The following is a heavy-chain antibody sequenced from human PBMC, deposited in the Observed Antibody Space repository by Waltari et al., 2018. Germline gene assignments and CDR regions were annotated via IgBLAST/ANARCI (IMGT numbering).Heavy chain of an antibody. D-gene: IGHD3-16*01. V-gene: IGHV3-74*01. J-gene: IGHJ4*02. Sequence: EVQLVESGGGLVQPGGSLRLSCAASGFAFRTFWTHWVRQAHGKGLVWVSRINSDDVTTSYADSVKGRFTISRDNGRNTVYLKMNDLRVDDTAVYYCTRGGSRGFDHWGQGTLVTVSS. CDR3: TRGGSRGFDH. CDR1: GFAFRTFW. CDR2: INSDDVTT.